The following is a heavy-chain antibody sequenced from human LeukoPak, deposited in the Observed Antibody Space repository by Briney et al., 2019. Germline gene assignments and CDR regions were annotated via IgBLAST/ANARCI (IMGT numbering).Heavy chain of an antibody. V-gene: IGHV1-18*01. Sequence: ASVKVSCKASSYTFTSYGISCVRQAPGQGLEWMGWISAYNGNTNYAQKLQGRVTMTTDTSTSTAYMELRSLRSDDTAVYYCARAFWDYGDFDPWGQGTLVTVSS. CDR3: ARAFWDYGDFDP. J-gene: IGHJ5*02. CDR2: ISAYNGNT. D-gene: IGHD4-17*01. CDR1: SYTFTSYG.